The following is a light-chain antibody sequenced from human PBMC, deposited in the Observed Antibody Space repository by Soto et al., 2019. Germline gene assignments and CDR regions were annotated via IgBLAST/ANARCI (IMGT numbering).Light chain of an antibody. Sequence: ISMTQSPPTLSVSPGGRVTLSCEASETISADLAWYHHRPGQAPRLLIYAASTRAPGVPARFSGSGSGTDFTLAIANLQPEDFAVYYCQHCQPYGDSPPLTFGGGTKVEI. CDR1: ETISAD. J-gene: IGKJ4*01. CDR3: QHCQPYGDSPPLT. V-gene: IGKV3-15*01. CDR2: AAS.